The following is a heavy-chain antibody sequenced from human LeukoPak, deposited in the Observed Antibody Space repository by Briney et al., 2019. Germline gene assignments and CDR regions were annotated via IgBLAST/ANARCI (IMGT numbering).Heavy chain of an antibody. CDR3: ARADRRESYGSVYFDY. CDR1: GFTFSSYA. D-gene: IGHD3-10*01. V-gene: IGHV3-30*04. Sequence: ESGGSLRLSCAASGFTFSSYAMHWVRQAPGKGLEWVAVISYDGSNKYYADSVKGRFTISRDNSKNTLYLQMNSLRAEDTAVYYCARADRRESYGSVYFDYWGQGTLVTVSS. CDR2: ISYDGSNK. J-gene: IGHJ4*02.